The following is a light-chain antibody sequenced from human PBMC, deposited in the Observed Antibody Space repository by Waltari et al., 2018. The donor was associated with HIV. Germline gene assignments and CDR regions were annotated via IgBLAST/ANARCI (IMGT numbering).Light chain of an antibody. V-gene: IGLV2-14*01. Sequence: QSAPTQPASVSGSPGQSITTSCTGTSSDIGHYKYAPWYQPSPGKAPKLKIYEVSNRPSGVSNRFSGAKSGNTASLTISGLQAEDEADYYCSSYISTTTLFGTGTKVTVL. CDR3: SSYISTTTL. J-gene: IGLJ1*01. CDR2: EVS. CDR1: SSDIGHYKY.